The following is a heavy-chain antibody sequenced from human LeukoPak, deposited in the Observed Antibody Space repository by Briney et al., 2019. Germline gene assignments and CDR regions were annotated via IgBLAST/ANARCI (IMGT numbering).Heavy chain of an antibody. CDR3: AKVDIVVVPAARGFDY. Sequence: GGSLRLSCAASGFTFSSYAMSWVRQAPGKGLEWVSAISGSGGSTYYADPVKGRFTTSRDNSKNTLYLQMNSLRAEDTAIYYCAKVDIVVVPAARGFDYWGQGTLVTVSS. CDR1: GFTFSSYA. V-gene: IGHV3-23*01. J-gene: IGHJ4*02. CDR2: ISGSGGST. D-gene: IGHD2-2*01.